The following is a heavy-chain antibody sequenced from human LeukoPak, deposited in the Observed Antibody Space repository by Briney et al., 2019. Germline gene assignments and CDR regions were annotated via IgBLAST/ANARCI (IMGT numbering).Heavy chain of an antibody. CDR1: GGTLISYA. V-gene: IGHV1-69*13. CDR3: ARDGQQAGVGFFDY. Sequence: ASVKVSCQASGGTLISYAISWVRQPPGQGREWMGGVIPSFGNANYGQKFQGRVTITADESTSTAYMELSSLRSEDTGVYYCARDGQQAGVGFFDYWGQGTLVTVSS. J-gene: IGHJ4*02. CDR2: VIPSFGNA. D-gene: IGHD3-10*01.